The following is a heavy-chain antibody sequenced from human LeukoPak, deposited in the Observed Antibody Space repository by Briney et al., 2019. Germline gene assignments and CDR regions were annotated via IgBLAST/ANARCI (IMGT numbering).Heavy chain of an antibody. J-gene: IGHJ6*03. CDR3: TTDDFWSGYFIYYYYYYMDV. Sequence: GGSLGLSCAASGFTFSSYSMNWVRQAPGKGLEWVSSISSSSSYIYYADSVKGRFTISRDNAKNSLYLQMDSLRAEDTAVYYCTTDDFWSGYFIYYYYYYMDVWGKGTTVTVSS. CDR1: GFTFSSYS. V-gene: IGHV3-21*04. CDR2: ISSSSSYI. D-gene: IGHD3-3*01.